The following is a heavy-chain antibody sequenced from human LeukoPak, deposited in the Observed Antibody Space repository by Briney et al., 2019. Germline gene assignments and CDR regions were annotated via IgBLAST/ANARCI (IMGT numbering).Heavy chain of an antibody. CDR2: MNSNSGNT. CDR3: AKGAPGSYCSGGSCPYFGY. D-gene: IGHD2-15*01. J-gene: IGHJ4*02. Sequence: ASVKVSCKASAYTFTSYDINWVRQATGQGLEWMGWMNSNSGNTGYAQKFQGRVTMTRNTSISTAYMELSSLRSQDTAVSYCAKGAPGSYCSGGSCPYFGYWGQGTLISVSS. CDR1: AYTFTSYD. V-gene: IGHV1-8*01.